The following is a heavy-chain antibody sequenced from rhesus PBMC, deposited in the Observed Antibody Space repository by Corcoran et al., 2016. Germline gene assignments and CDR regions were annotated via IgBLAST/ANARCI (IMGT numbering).Heavy chain of an antibody. J-gene: IGHJ4*01. CDR2: IYGSSTST. CDR1: GGSISDSYR. CDR3: ASSYSSWSYLDY. D-gene: IGHD6-13*01. Sequence: QLQLQESGPGLVKPSETLSLTCTVSGGSISDSYRWSWFRHPPGKGLEWIGYIYGSSTSTNYYPTLKSPVSISKDTSKHQCYLKLSCVTAADTAVYYCASSYSSWSYLDYWGQGVLVTVSS. V-gene: IGHV4S10*01.